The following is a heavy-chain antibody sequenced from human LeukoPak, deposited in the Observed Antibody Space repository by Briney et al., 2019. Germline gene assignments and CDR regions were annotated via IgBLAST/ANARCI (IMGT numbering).Heavy chain of an antibody. CDR2: ISPSGGRA. V-gene: IGHV3-23*01. Sequence: PGGSLRLSCAASGFTFSSYAMSWVRQAPGKGLEWVSTISPSGGRAYFADSVKGRFSISRDNSKNTLYLQMNSLRAEDTAVYYCAKGGGTYYFAYWGQGTLVTVSS. CDR1: GFTFSSYA. D-gene: IGHD1-26*01. CDR3: AKGGGTYYFAY. J-gene: IGHJ4*02.